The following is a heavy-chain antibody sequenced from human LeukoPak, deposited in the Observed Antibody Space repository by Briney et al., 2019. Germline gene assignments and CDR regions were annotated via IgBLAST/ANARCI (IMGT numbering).Heavy chain of an antibody. CDR1: GYTFTSFW. J-gene: IGHJ4*02. CDR2: IYPGDSDT. CDR3: ARRLERGYSYGYDY. D-gene: IGHD5-18*01. V-gene: IGHV5-51*01. Sequence: GEPLKTSCQGSGYTFTSFWIGWAGQIPGKGREWIRIIYPGDSDTRYSPSFQGQVTISADKSISTAYLQWSSLKAADTAMYYCARRLERGYSYGYDYWGQGTLVTVSS.